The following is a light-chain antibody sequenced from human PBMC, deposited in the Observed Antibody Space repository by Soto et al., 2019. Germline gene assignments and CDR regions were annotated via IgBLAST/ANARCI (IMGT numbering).Light chain of an antibody. CDR2: DAS. V-gene: IGKV3-20*01. J-gene: IGKJ4*01. Sequence: VLTQSTGTLSLSPGERATLCCRSSQTVRNNYLAWYQQKPGQAPRLLIHDASSRATGIPDRFSGGGSGTDFTLTISRLEPEDFAVYYCQQVSSYPLTFGGGTKV. CDR1: QTVRNNY. CDR3: QQVSSYPLT.